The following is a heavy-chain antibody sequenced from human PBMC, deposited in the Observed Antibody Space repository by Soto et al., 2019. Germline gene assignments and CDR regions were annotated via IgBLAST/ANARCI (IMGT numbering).Heavy chain of an antibody. CDR3: ARGWDSSGYYYFDY. V-gene: IGHV4-31*03. CDR1: GGSISSGGYY. J-gene: IGHJ4*02. D-gene: IGHD3-22*01. Sequence: QVQLQESGPGLVKPSQTLSLTCTVSGGSISSGGYYWSWIRQHPGKGLEWIGYIYYSGSTYYNPSLKSRVTISVDTSKNQFSLKLSSVTAADTAVYYCARGWDSSGYYYFDYWGQGTLVTVSS. CDR2: IYYSGST.